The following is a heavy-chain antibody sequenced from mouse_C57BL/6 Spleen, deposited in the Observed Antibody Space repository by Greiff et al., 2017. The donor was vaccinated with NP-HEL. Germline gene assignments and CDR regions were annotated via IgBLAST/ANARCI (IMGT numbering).Heavy chain of an antibody. CDR1: GFTFSDYG. V-gene: IGHV5-17*01. J-gene: IGHJ2*01. D-gene: IGHD1-1*01. CDR3: ARRDYGSSPYYFDY. CDR2: ISSGSSTI. Sequence: EVQLVESGGGLVKPGGSLKLSCAASGFTFSDYGMHWVRQAPEKGLEWVAYISSGSSTIYYADTVKGRFTISRYNAKNTLFLQMTSLRSEDTAMYYCARRDYGSSPYYFDYWGHGTTLTVSS.